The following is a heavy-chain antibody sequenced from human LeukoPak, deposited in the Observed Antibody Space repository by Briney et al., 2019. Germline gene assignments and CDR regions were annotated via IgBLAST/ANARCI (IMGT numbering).Heavy chain of an antibody. CDR1: GFTFSSYS. Sequence: PGGSLRLSCAASGFTFSSYSMNWVRQAPGKGLEWISYIGISSGNTKYADSVKGRFTVSGDKAKNSVYLQMNSLRVEDTAVYYCARNTKYALNNWGKGTLVTVPS. CDR2: IGISSGNT. D-gene: IGHD1-1*01. V-gene: IGHV3-48*01. J-gene: IGHJ4*02. CDR3: ARNTKYALNN.